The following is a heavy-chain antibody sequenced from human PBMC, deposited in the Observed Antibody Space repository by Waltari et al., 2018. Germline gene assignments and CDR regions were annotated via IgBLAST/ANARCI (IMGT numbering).Heavy chain of an antibody. D-gene: IGHD3-22*01. CDR2: MYYSGST. J-gene: IGHJ4*02. CDR3: AREYYYDTRWIDY. Sequence: QLQLQESGPGLVKPSETLSLPCPVPGGSIISATYYWGMIRQPPGKGLAWIGSMYYSGSTSYNPSLKSRVTVSVDTSKNQFSLKLNSVTAADTAVYYCAREYYYDTRWIDYWGQGTQVTVSS. CDR1: GGSIISATYY. V-gene: IGHV4-39*07.